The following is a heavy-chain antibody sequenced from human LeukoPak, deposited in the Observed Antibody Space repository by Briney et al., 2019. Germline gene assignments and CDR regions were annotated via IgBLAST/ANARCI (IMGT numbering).Heavy chain of an antibody. Sequence: PGRSLRLSCVASGFTFDDYTMHWVRQAPGKGLEWVSLISWDGGGTYYADSVKDRFTISRDNSKKSLYLQMNSLRAEDTAVYYCARPHVKDGDRNFDYWGQGTLVTVSS. CDR1: GFTFDDYT. J-gene: IGHJ4*02. V-gene: IGHV3-43*01. D-gene: IGHD2-21*01. CDR2: ISWDGGGT. CDR3: ARPHVKDGDRNFDY.